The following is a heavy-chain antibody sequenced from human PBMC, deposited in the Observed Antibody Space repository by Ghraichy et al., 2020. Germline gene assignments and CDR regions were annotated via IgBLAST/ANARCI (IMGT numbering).Heavy chain of an antibody. J-gene: IGHJ4*02. CDR3: ARGLAYCGGDCFDY. CDR2: IKQDGSEK. V-gene: IGHV3-7*01. D-gene: IGHD2-21*01. Sequence: GESLRLSCAASGFTFSSYWMSWVRQAPGKGLEWVGNIKQDGSEKYYVGSVKGRFTISRDNAKNSLYLQMNSLRAEDTAVYYCARGLAYCGGDCFDYWGQGTLVTVSS. CDR1: GFTFSSYW.